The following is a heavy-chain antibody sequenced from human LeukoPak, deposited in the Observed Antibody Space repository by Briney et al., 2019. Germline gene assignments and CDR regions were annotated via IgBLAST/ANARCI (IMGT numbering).Heavy chain of an antibody. CDR3: AKGSHYCTSTSCYPTRPLFDY. D-gene: IGHD2-2*01. J-gene: IGHJ4*02. V-gene: IGHV3-23*01. Sequence: PGGSLRLSCAASGFTFSSYAGGWVRQAPGKGLEWVSGISGSGSSGGSTYYADSVKGRFTISRDNSNNTVYLQMNSLSAEDTAVYFCAKGSHYCTSTSCYPTRPLFDYWGQGTLVTVSS. CDR2: ISGSGSSGGST. CDR1: GFTFSSYA.